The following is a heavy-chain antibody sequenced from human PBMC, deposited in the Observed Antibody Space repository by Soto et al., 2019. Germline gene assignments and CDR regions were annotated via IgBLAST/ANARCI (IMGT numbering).Heavy chain of an antibody. CDR2: IIPIFGTA. CDR1: GGAFSSYA. D-gene: IGHD6-6*01. CDR3: ARDSSSSLQLWFDP. V-gene: IGHV1-69*13. J-gene: IGHJ5*02. Sequence: SVKVSCKASGGAFSSYAISWVLQAPGQGLEWMGGIIPIFGTANYAQKFQGRVTITADESTSTAYMELSSLRSEDTAVYYCARDSSSSLQLWFDPWGQGTLVTVSS.